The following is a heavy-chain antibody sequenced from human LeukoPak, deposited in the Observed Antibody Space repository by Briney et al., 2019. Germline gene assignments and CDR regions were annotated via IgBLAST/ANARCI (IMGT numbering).Heavy chain of an antibody. J-gene: IGHJ4*02. Sequence: SDTLSLTCSVSGDSITTCIYYWAWIRPSPGQGLKWIGSVFYSGSTSYNPSLSSRVSISVDTTKNHFSQESSFVSAAATAVYYSARNSTTVNHVYKFFDYWGRGTLVTVSS. D-gene: IGHD4-17*01. V-gene: IGHV4-39*02. CDR2: VFYSGST. CDR1: GDSITTCIYY. CDR3: ARNSTTVNHVYKFFDY.